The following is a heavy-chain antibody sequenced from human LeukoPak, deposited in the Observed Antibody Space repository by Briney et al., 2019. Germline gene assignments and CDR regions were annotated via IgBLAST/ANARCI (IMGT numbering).Heavy chain of an antibody. CDR3: AKEGDSYYDFWSGYYVLYYFDY. CDR2: ISYDGSNK. CDR1: GFTFSSYG. Sequence: GRSLRLSCAASGFTFSSYGMHWVRQAPGKGLEWVAVISYDGSNKYYADSVKGRFTISRDNSKNTLYLQMNSLRAEDTAVYYCAKEGDSYYDFWSGYYVLYYFDYWGQGTLVTVSS. V-gene: IGHV3-30*18. J-gene: IGHJ4*02. D-gene: IGHD3-3*01.